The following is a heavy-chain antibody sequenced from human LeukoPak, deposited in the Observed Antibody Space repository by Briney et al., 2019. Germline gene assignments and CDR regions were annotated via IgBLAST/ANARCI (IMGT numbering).Heavy chain of an antibody. CDR1: GYTFTGNY. Sequence: ASVKVSCKASGYTFTGNYIHWIRQAPGQGLEWMGWINPSSGGTNYAQKFQGRVTMTRDTSISTAYMELSRLRSDDTAVYYCARGKLLEWLLYGDAFDIWGQGTMVTVSS. CDR2: INPSSGGT. V-gene: IGHV1-2*02. CDR3: ARGKLLEWLLYGDAFDI. J-gene: IGHJ3*02. D-gene: IGHD3-3*01.